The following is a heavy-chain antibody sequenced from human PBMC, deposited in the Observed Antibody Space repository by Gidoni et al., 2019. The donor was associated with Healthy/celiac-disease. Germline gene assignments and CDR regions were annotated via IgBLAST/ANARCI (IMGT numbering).Heavy chain of an antibody. D-gene: IGHD2-21*02. J-gene: IGHJ6*02. CDR3: ARDGCGGDCYQTYYYYYGMDV. CDR2: FSSSGSTI. CDR1: GFTFSDYY. Sequence: QVQLVESGGGLVKPGGSLRLSCAASGFTFSDYYLSWTRQAPGKGLEWVSYFSSSGSTIYYADSVKGRFTISRDNAKNSLYLQMNSLRAEDTAVYYCARDGCGGDCYQTYYYYYGMDVWGQGTTVTVSS. V-gene: IGHV3-11*01.